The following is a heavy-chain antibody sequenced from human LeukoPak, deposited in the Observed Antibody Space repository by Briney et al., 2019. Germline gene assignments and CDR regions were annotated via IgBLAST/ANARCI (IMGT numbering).Heavy chain of an antibody. CDR3: ARERDSSAWYDAFDI. CDR2: INAGNGNT. D-gene: IGHD6-19*01. Sequence: ASVKVSCKASGYTFTNYAVHWVRQAPGQSLEWMGWINAGNGNTKYSQKFQGRVTFTRDTSASTAYMELSSLKSEDTVVYYCARERDSSAWYDAFDIWGQGTMVTVSS. CDR1: GYTFTNYA. V-gene: IGHV1-3*01. J-gene: IGHJ3*02.